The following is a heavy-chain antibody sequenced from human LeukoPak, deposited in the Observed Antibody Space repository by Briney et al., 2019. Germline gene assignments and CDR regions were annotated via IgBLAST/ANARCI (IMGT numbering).Heavy chain of an antibody. CDR2: ISYDGSNK. J-gene: IGHJ6*02. Sequence: GGSLRLSCAASGFTFSSYAMHWVRQAPGKGLEWVAVISYDGSNKYYADSVKGRFTISRDNSKNTLYLQMNSLRAEDTAVYYCARDGALYSNYYYYGMDAWGQGTTVTVSS. CDR3: ARDGALYSNYYYYGMDA. D-gene: IGHD4-11*01. CDR1: GFTFSSYA. V-gene: IGHV3-30-3*01.